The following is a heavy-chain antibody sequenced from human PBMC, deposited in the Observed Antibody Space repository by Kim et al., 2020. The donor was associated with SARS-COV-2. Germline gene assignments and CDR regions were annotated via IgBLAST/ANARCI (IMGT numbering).Heavy chain of an antibody. CDR1: GYTFTTYG. CDR2: INTGNGNT. J-gene: IGHJ4*02. D-gene: IGHD1-26*01. Sequence: ASVKVSCKASGYTFTTYGLHWVRQAPGQGLEWMGWINTGNGNTQYLQKLQGRVTITRDTSASTAYMELSSLSSEDTAVYFCARGHSGGYGNWGQGTLVTVS. CDR3: ARGHSGGYGN. V-gene: IGHV1-3*04.